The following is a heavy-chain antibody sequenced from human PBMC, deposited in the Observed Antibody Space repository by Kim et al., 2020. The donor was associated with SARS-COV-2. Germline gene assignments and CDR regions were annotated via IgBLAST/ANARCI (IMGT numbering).Heavy chain of an antibody. CDR3: AKVPLTGDSSGYHFDY. J-gene: IGHJ4*02. CDR2: ISWNSGSI. V-gene: IGHV3-9*01. Sequence: GGSLRLSCAASGFTFDDYAMHWVRQAPGKGLEWVSGISWNSGSIGYADSVKGRFTISIDNAKNSLYLQMNSLRAEDTALYYCAKVPLTGDSSGYHFDYWGQGTLVTVSS. D-gene: IGHD3-22*01. CDR1: GFTFDDYA.